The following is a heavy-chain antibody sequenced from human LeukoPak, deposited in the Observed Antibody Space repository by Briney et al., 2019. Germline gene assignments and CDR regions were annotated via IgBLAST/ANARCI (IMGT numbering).Heavy chain of an antibody. CDR3: AKGHSSGYYTPSLLDAFDI. CDR2: ISYDGSNK. CDR1: GFTFSSYG. Sequence: GGSLRLSCAASGFTFSSYGMHWVRQAPDKGLEWVAVISYDGSNKYYADSVKGRFTISRDNSKNTLSVQVNSLRAEDTAVYYCAKGHSSGYYTPSLLDAFDIWGQGTMATVSS. J-gene: IGHJ3*02. D-gene: IGHD3-22*01. V-gene: IGHV3-30*18.